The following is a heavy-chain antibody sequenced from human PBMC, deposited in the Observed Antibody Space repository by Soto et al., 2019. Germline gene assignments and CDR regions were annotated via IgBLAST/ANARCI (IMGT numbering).Heavy chain of an antibody. CDR2: IYYSEST. CDR3: ARTPLL. D-gene: IGHD2-21*01. Sequence: QVQLQESGPGLVKPSETLSLTCTVSGGSISSYYWSWIRQPPGKGLEWIGYIYYSESTNYNPSLKSRVTISVDTSKNQFSLKLSSVTAADTAMYYCARTPLLWGQGTLVTVSS. CDR1: GGSISSYY. J-gene: IGHJ4*02. V-gene: IGHV4-59*08.